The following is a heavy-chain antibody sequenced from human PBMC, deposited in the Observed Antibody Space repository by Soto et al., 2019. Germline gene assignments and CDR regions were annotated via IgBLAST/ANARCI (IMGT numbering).Heavy chain of an antibody. J-gene: IGHJ4*02. CDR1: GFTFSSHG. V-gene: IGHV3-30*18. CDR2: IPYDGSHQ. Sequence: QVHLVESGGGVVQPGRSLRLSCAASGFTFSSHGMHWIRQAPGKGLEWVAVIPYDGSHQYYADSVKGRFSISRDNSKNTLYLQMNSLRAADTAVYYCAKLRFLEWEVQESDYWGQGTLVSVSS. D-gene: IGHD3-3*01. CDR3: AKLRFLEWEVQESDY.